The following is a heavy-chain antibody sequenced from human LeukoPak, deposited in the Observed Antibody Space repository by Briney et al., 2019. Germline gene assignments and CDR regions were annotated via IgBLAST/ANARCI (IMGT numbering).Heavy chain of an antibody. CDR2: IYYSGST. V-gene: IGHV4-39*01. Sequence: PSETLSLTCTVSGGSISSSSYYWGRIRQPPGKGLEWIVNIYYSGSTYYNPSLKSRVTISVDTSKYQFSLKLSSVTAADTAVYYCAGLVTRGPWVDYWGQGTLVTVSS. CDR1: GGSISSSSYY. CDR3: AGLVTRGPWVDY. J-gene: IGHJ4*02. D-gene: IGHD3-10*01.